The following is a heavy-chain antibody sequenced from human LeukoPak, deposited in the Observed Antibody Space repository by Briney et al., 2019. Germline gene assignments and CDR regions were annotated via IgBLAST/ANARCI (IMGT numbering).Heavy chain of an antibody. V-gene: IGHV1-2*02. J-gene: IGHJ5*02. Sequence: ASVKVSCKASGYTFTGYYMHWVRQAPGQGLEWMGWINPNSGGTNYAQKFQGRVTMTRDTSISTAYMELSRLRSDDTAVYHCARDGETVQTTVTTFNWFDPWGQGTLVTVSS. CDR3: ARDGETVQTTVTTFNWFDP. CDR2: INPNSGGT. CDR1: GYTFTGYY. D-gene: IGHD4-17*01.